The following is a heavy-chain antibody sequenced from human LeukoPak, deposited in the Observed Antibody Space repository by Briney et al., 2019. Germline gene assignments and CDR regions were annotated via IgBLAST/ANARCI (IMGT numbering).Heavy chain of an antibody. Sequence: EGSLRLSCAASGFTVKDNFMSWVRQAPGKGLEWASVLYSGGATYYADSVKGRFTISRDNSKNIVFLQMNDLRTEDTAFYYCTRDSANYHFAYWGQGALVTVSS. CDR3: TRDSANYHFAY. V-gene: IGHV3-66*01. J-gene: IGHJ4*02. D-gene: IGHD4/OR15-4a*01. CDR1: GFTVKDNF. CDR2: LYSGGAT.